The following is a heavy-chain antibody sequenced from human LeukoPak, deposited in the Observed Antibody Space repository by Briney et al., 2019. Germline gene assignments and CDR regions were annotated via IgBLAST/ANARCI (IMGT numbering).Heavy chain of an antibody. V-gene: IGHV4-59*10. Sequence: PSETLSLTCAVYGGSFSGYYWSWIRQPAGKGLEWIGRIYTSGSTNYNPSLKSRVTMSVDTSKNQFSLKLSSVTAADTAVYYCARVTGYMIEDYFDYWGQGTLVTVSS. J-gene: IGHJ4*02. CDR1: GGSFSGYY. D-gene: IGHD3-22*01. CDR3: ARVTGYMIEDYFDY. CDR2: IYTSGST.